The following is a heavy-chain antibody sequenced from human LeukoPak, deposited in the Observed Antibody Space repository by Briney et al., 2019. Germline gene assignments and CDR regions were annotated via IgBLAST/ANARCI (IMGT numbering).Heavy chain of an antibody. D-gene: IGHD6-13*01. V-gene: IGHV1-18*01. CDR3: AGQPSAGSSWQIDY. CDR1: GYTFTSYG. J-gene: IGHJ4*02. CDR2: SNSYNGSP. Sequence: ASVKVSCKGSGYTFTSYGISWVGQAPGQGIEWMGWSNSYNGSPKYAQKRQGRVTMITGTSTSTAYMEQRSLGSDDTAVYYCAGQPSAGSSWQIDYWGQGTLVTVSS.